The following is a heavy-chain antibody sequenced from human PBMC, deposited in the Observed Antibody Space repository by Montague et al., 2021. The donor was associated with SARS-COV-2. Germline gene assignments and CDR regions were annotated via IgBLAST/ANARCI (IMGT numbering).Heavy chain of an antibody. CDR1: GGSIMGYR. CDR2: VRDSGTT. Sequence: SETLSLTCGVSGGSIMGYRWSWVRKPPGRGLEWIGDVRDSGTTNYNPSLTNRITISIDTSKAQFSLILTSVNAADTAVYYCARFFRVGTSSAFDHWGQGILVTVSS. V-gene: IGHV4-59*08. D-gene: IGHD3-10*01. J-gene: IGHJ4*02. CDR3: ARFFRVGTSSAFDH.